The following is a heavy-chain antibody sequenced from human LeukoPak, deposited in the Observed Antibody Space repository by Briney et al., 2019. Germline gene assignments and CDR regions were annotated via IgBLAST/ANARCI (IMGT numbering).Heavy chain of an antibody. CDR1: GGSISSYY. CDR3: ARAYSSSWYFNWFDP. CDR2: IYYSGST. V-gene: IGHV4-59*08. J-gene: IGHJ5*02. Sequence: PSETLSLTCTVSGGSISSYYWSWIRQPPGKGLEWIGYIYYSGSTNYNPSLKSRVTISVDTSKNQFSLKLNSVTAADTAVYYCARAYSSSWYFNWFDPWGQGTLVTVSS. D-gene: IGHD6-13*01.